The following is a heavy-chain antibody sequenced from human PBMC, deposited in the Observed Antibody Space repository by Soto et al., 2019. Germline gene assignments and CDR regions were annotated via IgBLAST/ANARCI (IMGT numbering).Heavy chain of an antibody. Sequence: QVQLVQSGAEVKKPGSSVKVSCKASGGTFSSYAISWVRQAPGQGLEWMGGIIPIFGTANYAQKFQGRVTINADKSTSTAYMELSSLRSEDTAVYYCATLSTFGGVIVPTSLDYWGQGTLVTVSS. CDR3: ATLSTFGGVIVPTSLDY. D-gene: IGHD3-16*02. CDR1: GGTFSSYA. V-gene: IGHV1-69*06. CDR2: IIPIFGTA. J-gene: IGHJ4*02.